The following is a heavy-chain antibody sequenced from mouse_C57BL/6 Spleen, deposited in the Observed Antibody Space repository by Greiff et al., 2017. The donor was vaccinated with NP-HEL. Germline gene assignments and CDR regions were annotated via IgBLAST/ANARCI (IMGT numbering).Heavy chain of an antibody. CDR3: ARHFGNPAWFAY. J-gene: IGHJ3*01. V-gene: IGHV5-6*01. CDR1: GFTFSSYG. CDR2: LSSGGSYT. Sequence: EVMLVESGGDLVKPGGSLKLSCAASGFTFSSYGISWVRQTPDKRLEWVATLSSGGSYTYYPDSVKGRFTISRDNAKNTLYLQMSSLKSEDTAMYYCARHFGNPAWFAYWGQGTLVTVSA. D-gene: IGHD2-1*01.